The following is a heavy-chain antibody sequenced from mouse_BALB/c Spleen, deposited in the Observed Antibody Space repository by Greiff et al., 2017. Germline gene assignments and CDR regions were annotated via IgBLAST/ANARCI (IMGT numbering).Heavy chain of an antibody. CDR3: ARELWRYFDY. Sequence: QVQLQQSGAELAKPGASVKMSCKASGYTFTSYWMHWVKQRPGQGLEWIGYINPSTGYTEYNQKFKDKATLTADKSSSTAYMQLSSLTSEDSAVYYCARELWRYFDYWGQGTTLTVSS. CDR2: INPSTGYT. J-gene: IGHJ2*01. V-gene: IGHV1-7*01. D-gene: IGHD1-1*02. CDR1: GYTFTSYW.